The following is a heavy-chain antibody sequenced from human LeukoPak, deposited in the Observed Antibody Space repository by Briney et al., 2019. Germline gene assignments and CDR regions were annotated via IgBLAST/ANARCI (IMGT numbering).Heavy chain of an antibody. D-gene: IGHD6-13*01. V-gene: IGHV3-30*02. J-gene: IGHJ4*02. CDR3: RFPVPYSSSRADYFDY. Sequence: PGGSLRLSCAASGFTFSDYYMSWIRQAPGKGLEWVVFIRYDGSNKYYADSVKGRLTISRDNSKNTLYLQMNSLRAEDTAVYYCRFPVPYSSSRADYFDYWGQGTLVTVSS. CDR1: GFTFSDYY. CDR2: IRYDGSNK.